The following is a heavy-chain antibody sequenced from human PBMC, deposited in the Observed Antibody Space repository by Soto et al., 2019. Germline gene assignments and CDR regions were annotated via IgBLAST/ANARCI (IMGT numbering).Heavy chain of an antibody. J-gene: IGHJ6*02. CDR3: AHSSTDLNHAMEV. D-gene: IGHD3-3*01. CDR1: GLSLTTNGLS. CDR2: IYWDDDK. V-gene: IGHV2-5*02. Sequence: QITLKESGPTLVKPTQTLTLTCAFSGLSLTTNGLSVGWVRQPPGKALEWLALIYWDDDKRYSPSLKSRLTIPRDTSKNQVVLTMTNLDPVDTATYYCAHSSTDLNHAMEVWGQGTTVSVSS.